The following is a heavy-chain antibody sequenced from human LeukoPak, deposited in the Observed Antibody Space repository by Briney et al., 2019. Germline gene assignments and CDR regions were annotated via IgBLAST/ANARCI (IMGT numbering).Heavy chain of an antibody. V-gene: IGHV1-69*06. D-gene: IGHD6-19*01. J-gene: IGHJ5*02. CDR3: ARDFTGIAVAIPFDP. CDR2: IIPIFGTA. CDR1: GGTFSSYA. Sequence: SVKVSCKASGGTFSSYAISWVRQAPGQGLEWMGGIIPIFGTANYAQKFQGRVTITADKSTSTAYMELSSLRSEDTAVYYCARDFTGIAVAIPFDPWGQGTLVTVSS.